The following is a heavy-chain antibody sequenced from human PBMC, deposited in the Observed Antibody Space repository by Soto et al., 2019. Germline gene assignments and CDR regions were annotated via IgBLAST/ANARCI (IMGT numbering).Heavy chain of an antibody. J-gene: IGHJ6*02. Sequence: GWSLRLSCAASGFTFSGSAMHWVRQASGKGLEWVGRIRSKANSYATAYAASVKGRFTISRDDSKNTAYLQMNSLKTEDKAVYYCTRQEDSYSGYDYAFPYYYYGMDVWGQGTTVTVSS. V-gene: IGHV3-73*01. CDR1: GFTFSGSA. CDR3: TRQEDSYSGYDYAFPYYYYGMDV. D-gene: IGHD5-12*01. CDR2: IRSKANSYAT.